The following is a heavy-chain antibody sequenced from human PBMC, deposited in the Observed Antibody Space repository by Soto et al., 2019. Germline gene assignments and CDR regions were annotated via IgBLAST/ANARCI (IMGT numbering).Heavy chain of an antibody. V-gene: IGHV4-30-4*01. CDR2: IYYSGST. CDR1: GGSISSGDYY. D-gene: IGHD1-20*01. J-gene: IGHJ4*01. CDR3: ARDALTHITGMGS. Sequence: QVQLQESGPGLVKPSQTLSLTCTVSGGSISSGDYYWSWIRQPPGKGLEWIGYIYYSGSTYYNPSLKSRVTISVDTSKNQVSLKLSSVTAADTAVYYCARDALTHITGMGSWGHGTLVTVSS.